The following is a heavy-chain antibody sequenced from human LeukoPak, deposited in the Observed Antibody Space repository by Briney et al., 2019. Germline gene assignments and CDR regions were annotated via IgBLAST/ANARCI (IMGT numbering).Heavy chain of an antibody. Sequence: GGSLRLSCAASGFTFSNYNMNWVRQAPGKGLEWVSTISSSRSSYIYYADSVKGRFTISRDNAKNSLYLQMNSLRAGDTAVYYCARDPPSFQYWGQGTLVTVSA. V-gene: IGHV3-21*01. J-gene: IGHJ1*01. CDR2: ISSSRSSYI. CDR1: GFTFSNYN. CDR3: ARDPPSFQY.